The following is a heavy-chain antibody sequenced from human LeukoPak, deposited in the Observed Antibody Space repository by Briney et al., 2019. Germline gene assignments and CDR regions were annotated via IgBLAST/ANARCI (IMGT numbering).Heavy chain of an antibody. D-gene: IGHD2-15*01. CDR3: ARDLVFSCSGGSCYEGSYFDY. CDR2: ISSGSTYI. J-gene: IGHJ4*02. Sequence: PGGSLRLSCAASGFTFSSYSMNWVRQAPGKGLEWVSSISSGSTYIYYADSVKGRFTISRDNAKNSLYLQMNSLRAEDTAVYYCARDLVFSCSGGSCYEGSYFDYWGQGTLVTVSS. CDR1: GFTFSSYS. V-gene: IGHV3-21*01.